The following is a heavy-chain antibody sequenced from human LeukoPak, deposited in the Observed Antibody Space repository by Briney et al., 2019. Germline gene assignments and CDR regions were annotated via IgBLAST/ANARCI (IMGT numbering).Heavy chain of an antibody. V-gene: IGHV1-69*01. CDR3: ARDQDYYDSSGYYPPAFDI. Sequence: SVKVSCKASGGTFSSHAISWVRQAPGQGLEWMGGIIPIFGTANYAQKFQGRVTITADESTSTAYMELSSLRSEDTAVYYCARDQDYYDSSGYYPPAFDIWGQGTMVTVSS. CDR2: IIPIFGTA. D-gene: IGHD3-22*01. CDR1: GGTFSSHA. J-gene: IGHJ3*02.